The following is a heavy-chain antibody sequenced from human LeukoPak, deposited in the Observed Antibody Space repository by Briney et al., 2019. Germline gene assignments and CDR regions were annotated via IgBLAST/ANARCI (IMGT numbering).Heavy chain of an antibody. V-gene: IGHV4-59*01. Sequence: SETLSLTCTVSGGSISSYYWSWIRQPPGKGLEWIGYIYYSGSTNYNPSLKSRVAISVDTSKNQFSLKLSSVTAADTAVYYCARGHCSSTSCLFDYWGQGTLVTVSS. CDR1: GGSISSYY. J-gene: IGHJ4*02. CDR2: IYYSGST. D-gene: IGHD2-2*01. CDR3: ARGHCSSTSCLFDY.